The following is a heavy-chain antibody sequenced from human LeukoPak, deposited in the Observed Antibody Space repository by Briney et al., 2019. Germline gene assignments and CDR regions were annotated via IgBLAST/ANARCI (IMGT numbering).Heavy chain of an antibody. V-gene: IGHV1-8*01. Sequence: ASVKVSCKASGYTFTTYDINWVRQATGQGLEWMGWMNPNSGNTGYAQKFQGRVTITRDTSASTVYMELSSLRSEDTAVYYCARDMSTRVTPISYAFDVWGQGTMVTVSS. CDR1: GYTFTTYD. D-gene: IGHD4-23*01. CDR3: ARDMSTRVTPISYAFDV. CDR2: MNPNSGNT. J-gene: IGHJ3*01.